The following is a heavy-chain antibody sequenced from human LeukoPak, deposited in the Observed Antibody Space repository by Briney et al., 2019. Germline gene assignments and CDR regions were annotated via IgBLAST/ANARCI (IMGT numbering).Heavy chain of an antibody. Sequence: SETLSLTCTVSGGSISSYYWSWIRQPPGKGLEWIGYIYYSGSTNYNPSLKSRVTISVETSKSQFSLKLSSVTAADTAVYYCASTGFTKAFDYWGQGTLVTVSS. D-gene: IGHD3-3*01. CDR1: GGSISSYY. J-gene: IGHJ4*02. V-gene: IGHV4-59*08. CDR2: IYYSGST. CDR3: ASTGFTKAFDY.